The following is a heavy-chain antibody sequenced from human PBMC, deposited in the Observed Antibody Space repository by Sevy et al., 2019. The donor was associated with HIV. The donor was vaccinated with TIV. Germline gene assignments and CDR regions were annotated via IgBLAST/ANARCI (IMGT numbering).Heavy chain of an antibody. V-gene: IGHV3-30*18. J-gene: IGHJ6*02. Sequence: GGSLRLSCAASGFTFSSYGMHWVRQAPGKGLEWVAVISYGGSKKYYADSVKGRFTISRDNSKKKLYLQTNSLQPEDTATYDCAKEKAVGDFRGSQYYYYGMDIWGQGTTVTVSS. D-gene: IGHD6-19*01. CDR1: GFTFSSYG. CDR2: ISYGGSKK. CDR3: AKEKAVGDFRGSQYYYYGMDI.